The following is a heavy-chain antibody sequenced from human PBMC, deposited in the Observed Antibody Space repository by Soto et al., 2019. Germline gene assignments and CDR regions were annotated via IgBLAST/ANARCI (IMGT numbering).Heavy chain of an antibody. CDR3: ARGGRGSPLWD. V-gene: IGHV3-21*01. Sequence: GSLRLSCAASGFTFSSYSMNWVRQAPGKGLEWVSSIISSSYIYYADSVKGRFTIFRDNAKNSLYLQMNSLRAEDTAVYYCARGGRGSPLWDWGQGTLVTVSS. J-gene: IGHJ4*02. CDR1: GFTFSSYS. D-gene: IGHD3-16*01. CDR2: IISSSYI.